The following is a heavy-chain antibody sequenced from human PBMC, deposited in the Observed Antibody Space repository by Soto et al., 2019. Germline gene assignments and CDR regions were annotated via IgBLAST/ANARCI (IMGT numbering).Heavy chain of an antibody. D-gene: IGHD3-3*01. CDR2: INHSGST. CDR1: GGSFSGYY. Sequence: XETLSLTCAVYGGSFSGYYWSWMRQPPGKGLEWIGEINHSGSTNYNPSLKSRVTISVDTSKNQFSLKLSSVTAADTAVYYCARDSFTIFGVVKGYYGMDVWGQGTTVTVSS. V-gene: IGHV4-34*01. J-gene: IGHJ6*02. CDR3: ARDSFTIFGVVKGYYGMDV.